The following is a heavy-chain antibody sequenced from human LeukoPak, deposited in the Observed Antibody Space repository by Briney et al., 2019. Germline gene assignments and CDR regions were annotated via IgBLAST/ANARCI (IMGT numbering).Heavy chain of an antibody. D-gene: IGHD5-12*01. CDR1: GGSISNYY. Sequence: PSETLSLTCTVSGGSISNYYWNWIRQPAGNGLEWIGHIYNSGKTNYNPSLRGRATISVDESRDLFSLKLTSVTAADTAVYYCARDYIVDTGVVAFDVWGQGALVTVS. V-gene: IGHV4-4*07. J-gene: IGHJ3*01. CDR2: IYNSGKT. CDR3: ARDYIVDTGVVAFDV.